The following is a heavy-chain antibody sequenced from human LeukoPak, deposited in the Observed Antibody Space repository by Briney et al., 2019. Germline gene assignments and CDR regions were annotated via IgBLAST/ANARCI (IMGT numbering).Heavy chain of an antibody. Sequence: GESLKISCKGSGYSFTSYWIGWVRQMPGKGLEWMGIIYPGDSDTRYSPSFQGQVTISADKSISTAYLQWSSLKASDTAMYYCARYDRYCSSTSCSLDYWGQGTLVTVSS. V-gene: IGHV5-51*01. CDR2: IYPGDSDT. J-gene: IGHJ4*02. CDR1: GYSFTSYW. D-gene: IGHD2-2*01. CDR3: ARYDRYCSSTSCSLDY.